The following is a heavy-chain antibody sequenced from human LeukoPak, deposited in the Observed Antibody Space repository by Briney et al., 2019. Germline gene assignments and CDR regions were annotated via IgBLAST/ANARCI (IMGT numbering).Heavy chain of an antibody. CDR2: IRQDGSEK. Sequence: GGPLRLPCAASGFTFSSYWMSWVRQAPGKGLEWVANIRQDGSEKYYVDSVKGRFTISRDNAKNSLYLQMNSLRAEDTAVYYCARVQSPRYSSGWYRYFDYGGQGTLVTVSS. V-gene: IGHV3-7*01. D-gene: IGHD6-19*01. J-gene: IGHJ4*02. CDR3: ARVQSPRYSSGWYRYFDY. CDR1: GFTFSSYW.